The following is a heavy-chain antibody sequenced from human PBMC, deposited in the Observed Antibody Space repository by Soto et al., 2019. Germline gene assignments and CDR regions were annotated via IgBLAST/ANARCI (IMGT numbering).Heavy chain of an antibody. J-gene: IGHJ4*02. Sequence: ASVKVSCKASGYTFTSYGISWVRQAPGQGLEWIGWISAYNGNTNYAQKLQGRVTMTTDTSTSTAYMELRSLRSDDTAVYYCARDRGTIFGVVNGNFDYWGQGTLVTVSS. CDR1: GYTFTSYG. CDR2: ISAYNGNT. D-gene: IGHD3-3*01. V-gene: IGHV1-18*01. CDR3: ARDRGTIFGVVNGNFDY.